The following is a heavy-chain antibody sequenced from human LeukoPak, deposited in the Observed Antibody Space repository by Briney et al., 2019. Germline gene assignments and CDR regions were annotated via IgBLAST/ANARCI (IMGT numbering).Heavy chain of an antibody. CDR1: GFTFSRYA. V-gene: IGHV3-30-3*01. CDR2: ISNDGSNK. Sequence: PGGSLRLSCAASGFTFSRYAMHWVRQAPGKGLEWVATISNDGSNKYYADSVKGRFTISRDNSKNTIYLQMNSLRVEDTAVYYCASNAGVPGANDYISYWGQGTLVTVSS. D-gene: IGHD4-11*01. CDR3: ASNAGVPGANDYISY. J-gene: IGHJ4*02.